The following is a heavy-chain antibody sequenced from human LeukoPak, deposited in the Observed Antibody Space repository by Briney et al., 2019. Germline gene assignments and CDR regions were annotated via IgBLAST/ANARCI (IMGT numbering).Heavy chain of an antibody. CDR3: ARERPMVRGVTRNNWFDP. CDR2: IIPIFGTA. D-gene: IGHD3-10*01. Sequence: SVKVSCKASGGTFSSYAISCVRQAPGQGLEWMGGIIPIFGTANYAQKFQGRVTITADESTSTAYMELSSLRSEDAAVYYCARERPMVRGVTRNNWFDPWGQGTLVTVSS. V-gene: IGHV1-69*13. J-gene: IGHJ5*02. CDR1: GGTFSSYA.